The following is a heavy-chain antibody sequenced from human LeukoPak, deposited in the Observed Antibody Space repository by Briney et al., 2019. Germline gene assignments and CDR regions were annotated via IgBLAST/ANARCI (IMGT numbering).Heavy chain of an antibody. D-gene: IGHD6-13*01. J-gene: IGHJ4*02. V-gene: IGHV3-23*01. CDR2: ISGSGGST. Sequence: GGSLRLSCAASGFTFSSYAMSWVRQAPGKGLEWVSAISGSGGSTYYADSVKGRFTISRDNSKNTLYLQMNSLRAEDTAVYYCAKDRGAAGTDAPTFYFDYWGQGTLVTVSS. CDR1: GFTFSSYA. CDR3: AKDRGAAGTDAPTFYFDY.